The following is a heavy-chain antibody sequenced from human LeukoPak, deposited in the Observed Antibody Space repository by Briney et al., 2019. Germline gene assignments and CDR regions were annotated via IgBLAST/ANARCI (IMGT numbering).Heavy chain of an antibody. J-gene: IGHJ4*02. Sequence: PGGSLRLSCAASGFTFSSYWMHWVRQAPGKGLVWVSHINTDGDSATYRDSAKGRFTISRDNAKNTLYLQMNSLRVEDTAVYYCARGTATTAGIDYWGQGTLVTVSS. CDR3: ARGTATTAGIDY. V-gene: IGHV3-74*01. D-gene: IGHD6-13*01. CDR1: GFTFSSYW. CDR2: INTDGDSA.